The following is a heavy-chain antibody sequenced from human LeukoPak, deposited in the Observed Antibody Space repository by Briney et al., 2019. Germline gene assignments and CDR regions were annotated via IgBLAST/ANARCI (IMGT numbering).Heavy chain of an antibody. D-gene: IGHD3-22*01. CDR3: ARRGYYDSSGHYSGDI. Sequence: SEAPSLTCTVSGGSISSSSYYWGWIRQPPGKGLEWIGSIYYSGRTYYNPSLKSRVTISVDTSKNQFSLKLSSVTAADTAVYYCARRGYYDSSGHYSGDIWGQGTMVTVSS. J-gene: IGHJ3*02. CDR1: GGSISSSSYY. CDR2: IYYSGRT. V-gene: IGHV4-39*01.